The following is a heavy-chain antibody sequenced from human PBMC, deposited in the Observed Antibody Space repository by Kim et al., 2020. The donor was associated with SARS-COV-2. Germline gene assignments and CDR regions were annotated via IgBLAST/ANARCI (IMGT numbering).Heavy chain of an antibody. CDR1: GGSFSGYY. D-gene: IGHD3-10*01. CDR3: ASLAGGSGNRGDY. Sequence: SETLSLTCAVYGGSFSGYYWSWIRQPPGKGLEWIGEINHSGSTNYNPSLKSRVPISVDTSKNQFSLKLSSVTAADTAVYYCASLAGGSGNRGDYWCQGTL. J-gene: IGHJ4*02. V-gene: IGHV4-34*01. CDR2: INHSGST.